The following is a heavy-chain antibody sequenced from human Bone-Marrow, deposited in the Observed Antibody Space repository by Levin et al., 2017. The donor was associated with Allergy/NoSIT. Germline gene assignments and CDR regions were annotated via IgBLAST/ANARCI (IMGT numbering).Heavy chain of an antibody. CDR2: ISWNSRSI. CDR1: GFTFDDYA. CDR3: AKDLDHGDYVEDYGMDV. Sequence: SGGSLRLSCAASGFTFDDYAMHWVRQAPGKGLEWVSGISWNSRSIDYADSVKGRFTISRDNAKNSLYLQMNSLRAEDTALYYCAKDLDHGDYVEDYGMDVWGQGTTVTVSS. V-gene: IGHV3-9*01. D-gene: IGHD4-17*01. J-gene: IGHJ6*02.